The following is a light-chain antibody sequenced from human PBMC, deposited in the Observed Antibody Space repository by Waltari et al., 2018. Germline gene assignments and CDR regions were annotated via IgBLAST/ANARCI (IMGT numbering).Light chain of an antibody. J-gene: IGKJ4*01. CDR2: RAS. CDR3: QQGYSLPIS. V-gene: IGKV1-6*02. CDR1: QAIENE. Sequence: TQMTQSPSSLSASIGGTVTITCQASQAIENELNWYQQRPGKAPKLLIARASSLRGGIPSRFSGSGSGTHFTLTINSLQPEDFATYYCQQGYSLPISFGGGTKVEIK.